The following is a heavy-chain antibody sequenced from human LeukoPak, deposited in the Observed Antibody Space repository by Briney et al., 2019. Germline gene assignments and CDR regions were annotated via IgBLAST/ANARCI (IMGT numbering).Heavy chain of an antibody. CDR3: ARESVGATTTTYFDY. J-gene: IGHJ4*02. D-gene: IGHD1-26*01. CDR1: GFTFSSYG. Sequence: PGGSLRLSCAASGFTFSSYGMHWVRQAPGKGLEWVAVIWYDGSNKYYADSVKGRFTISRDNSKNTLYLQMNSLRAEDTAVYYCARESVGATTTTYFDYWGQGTLVTVSS. V-gene: IGHV3-33*08. CDR2: IWYDGSNK.